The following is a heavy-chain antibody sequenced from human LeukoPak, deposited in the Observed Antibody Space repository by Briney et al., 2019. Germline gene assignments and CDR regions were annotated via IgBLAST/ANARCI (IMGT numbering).Heavy chain of an antibody. V-gene: IGHV1-8*01. CDR3: ARESERNDGWFDP. D-gene: IGHD1-1*01. CDR1: GYTFRSHD. CDR2: VSPTTGRT. J-gene: IGHJ5*02. Sequence: ASVKVSCKASGYTFRSHDINWVRQATGQGLEWMGWVSPTTGRTGYAQKFQGRVYMTTNASLSTAYMDLSSLRSDDTDLYSCARESERNDGWFDPWGQGTLVTVSS.